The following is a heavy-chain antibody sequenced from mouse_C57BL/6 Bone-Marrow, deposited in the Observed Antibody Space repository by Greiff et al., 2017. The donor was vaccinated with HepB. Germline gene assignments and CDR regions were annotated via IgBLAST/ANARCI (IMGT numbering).Heavy chain of an antibody. Sequence: VQLKESGAELVRPGASVKLSCTASGFNIKDDYMHWVKQRPEQGLEWIGWIDPENGDTEYASKFQGKATITADTSSNTAYLQLSSLTSEDTAVYYCTTLTYYGSSYGYFDVWGTGTTVTVSS. V-gene: IGHV14-4*01. J-gene: IGHJ1*03. D-gene: IGHD1-1*01. CDR2: IDPENGDT. CDR3: TTLTYYGSSYGYFDV. CDR1: GFNIKDDY.